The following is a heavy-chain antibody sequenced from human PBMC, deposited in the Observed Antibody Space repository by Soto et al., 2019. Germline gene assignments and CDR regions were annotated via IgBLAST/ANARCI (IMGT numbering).Heavy chain of an antibody. J-gene: IGHJ6*02. D-gene: IGHD2-15*01. CDR1: GGTFSSYA. CDR3: ARGCSGGSCYYYYYGMDV. CDR2: IIPIFGTA. Sequence: QVQLVQSGAEVKKPGSSVKVSCKASGGTFSSYAISWVRQAPGQGLEWMGGIIPIFGTANYAQKFKGRVTITADESTSTAYMELSSLRSEDTAVYYCARGCSGGSCYYYYYGMDVWGQGTTVTVSS. V-gene: IGHV1-69*01.